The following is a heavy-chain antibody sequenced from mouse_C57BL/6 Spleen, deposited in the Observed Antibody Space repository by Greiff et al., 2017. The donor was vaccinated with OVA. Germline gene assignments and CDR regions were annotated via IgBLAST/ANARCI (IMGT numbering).Heavy chain of an antibody. CDR3: ERSHTYYYGSSYDAMDY. CDR1: GYTFTSYW. Sequence: QVHVKQPGAELVKPGASVKMSCKASGYTFTSYWITWVKQRPGQGLEWIGDIYPGSGSTNYNEKFKSKATLTVDTSSSTAYMQLSSLTSEDSAVYYCERSHTYYYGSSYDAMDYWGQGTSVTVSS. CDR2: IYPGSGST. J-gene: IGHJ4*01. V-gene: IGHV1-55*01. D-gene: IGHD1-1*01.